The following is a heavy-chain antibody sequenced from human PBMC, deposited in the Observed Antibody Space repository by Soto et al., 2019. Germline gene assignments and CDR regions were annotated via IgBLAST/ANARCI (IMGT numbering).Heavy chain of an antibody. CDR3: ARPRDGWYFDL. Sequence: QVQLVESGGGVVQPGRSLRLSCAASGFTFSSYAMHWVRQAPGKGLEWVAVISYDGSNKYYADSVKGRFTISRDNSKNTLYPQMNSLRAEDTAVYYCARPRDGWYFDLWGRGTLVTVSS. V-gene: IGHV3-30-3*01. CDR1: GFTFSSYA. J-gene: IGHJ2*01. CDR2: ISYDGSNK.